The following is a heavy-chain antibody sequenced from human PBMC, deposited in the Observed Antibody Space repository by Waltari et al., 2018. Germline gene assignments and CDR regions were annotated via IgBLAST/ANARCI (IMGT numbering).Heavy chain of an antibody. J-gene: IGHJ4*02. CDR1: GYIFTDYH. V-gene: IGHV1-2*02. CDR3: AKVRPSTS. Sequence: QAQLVQPGAEVKKPGAEVKVACKASGYIFTDYHIHWLRQSPGQGLECIGLINCETGNTNCAQKFQGRVTMTSNTTISTVYMELRSLMSDDTAVYYCAKVRPSTSWGQGILVTVSS. D-gene: IGHD2-2*01. CDR2: INCETGNT.